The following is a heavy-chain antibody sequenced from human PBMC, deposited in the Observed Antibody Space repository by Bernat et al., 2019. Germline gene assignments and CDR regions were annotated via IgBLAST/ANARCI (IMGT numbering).Heavy chain of an antibody. CDR3: TRSGALAEQTFDY. J-gene: IGHJ4*02. D-gene: IGHD3-10*01. V-gene: IGHV4-34*01. CDR2: INRGGST. Sequence: QVQLQQWGAGLLKPSETLSLTCAVYGGSFSGYYWSWIRQPPGKGLEWIGEINRGGSTNYNPSLKSRVTISVDSSKNQFSLKLSSVTAADTAVYYCTRSGALAEQTFDYWGQGTLVTVSS. CDR1: GGSFSGYY.